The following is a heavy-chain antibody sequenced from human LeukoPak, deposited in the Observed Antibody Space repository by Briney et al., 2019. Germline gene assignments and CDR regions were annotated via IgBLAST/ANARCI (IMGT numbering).Heavy chain of an antibody. D-gene: IGHD1-26*01. CDR1: GGSISSYY. J-gene: IGHJ5*02. V-gene: IGHV4-59*01. Sequence: SETLSLTCTVSGGSISSYYWSWIRQPPGKGLEWIGYIYYSGSTNYNPSLKSRVTISVDTSKNQFSLKLSFVTAADTAVYYCASQARGNWFDPWGQGTLVTVSS. CDR2: IYYSGST. CDR3: ASQARGNWFDP.